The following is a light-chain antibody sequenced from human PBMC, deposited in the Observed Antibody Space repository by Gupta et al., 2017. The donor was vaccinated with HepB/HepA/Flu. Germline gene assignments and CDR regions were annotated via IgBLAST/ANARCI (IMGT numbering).Light chain of an antibody. CDR3: CSDAGSGNYV. V-gene: IGLV2-23*02. J-gene: IGLJ1*01. CDR2: EVS. CDR1: SSDVGSYNL. Sequence: SALTQPASVSGSPGPSITISCTGVSSDVGSYNLVSWYQQHPGKAPKLMIYEVSKRPAGVASRFSGSKSGNTASLTISGRKEEDEADYYCCSDAGSGNYVFGTGTKVTVL.